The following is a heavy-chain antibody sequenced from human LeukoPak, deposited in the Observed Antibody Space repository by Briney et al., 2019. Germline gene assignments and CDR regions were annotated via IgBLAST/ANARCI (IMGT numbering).Heavy chain of an antibody. CDR3: AREANYGDYVGIDY. CDR1: GFAFGSEA. V-gene: IGHV3-11*01. CDR2: ISSSGSV. Sequence: GGSLRLSCAVSGFAFGSEAMSWVRQAPGKGLEWVSYISSSGSVYYADSVKGRFTISRDNAKNSLYLQMNSLRAEDTAVYYCAREANYGDYVGIDYWGQGTLVTVAS. D-gene: IGHD4-17*01. J-gene: IGHJ4*02.